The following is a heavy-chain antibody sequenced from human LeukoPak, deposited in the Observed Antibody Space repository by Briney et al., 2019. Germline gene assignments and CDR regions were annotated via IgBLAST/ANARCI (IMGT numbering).Heavy chain of an antibody. V-gene: IGHV1-46*01. D-gene: IGHD2-15*01. CDR2: INPSGGST. CDR3: ARGVVVAARPYNWFDP. J-gene: IGHJ5*02. Sequence: ASVKVSCKASGGTFSSYAISWVRQAPGQGLEWMGIINPSGGSTSYAQKFQGRVTMTRDTSTSTVYMELSSLRSEDTAVYYCARGVVVAARPYNWFDPWGQGTLVTVSS. CDR1: GGTFSSYA.